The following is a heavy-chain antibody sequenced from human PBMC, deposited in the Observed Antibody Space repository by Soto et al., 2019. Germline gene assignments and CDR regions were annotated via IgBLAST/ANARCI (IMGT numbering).Heavy chain of an antibody. V-gene: IGHV5-10-1*01. CDR1: GYSFTSYW. Sequence: GESLKISCKGSGYSFTSYWISWVRQMPGKGLEWMGRIDPSDSYTNYSPSFQGHVTISADKSISTAYLQWSSLKAPDTAMYYCARRGNGYYYYYGMDVWGQGTTVTVSS. CDR3: ARRGNGYYYYYGMDV. J-gene: IGHJ6*02. D-gene: IGHD4-4*01. CDR2: IDPSDSYT.